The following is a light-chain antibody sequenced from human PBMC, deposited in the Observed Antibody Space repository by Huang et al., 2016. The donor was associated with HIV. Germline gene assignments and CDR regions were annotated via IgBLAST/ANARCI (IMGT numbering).Light chain of an antibody. J-gene: IGKJ3*01. CDR3: QQYYSTPPVT. V-gene: IGKV4-1*01. CDR2: GAS. Sequence: DIVMTQSPDSLAVSLGERATINCKSSQSVLYSSNNKNYLAWYQKKPGQPPKLLIYGASTRESGVPDRFSGSGSGTDFTLTISSLQAEDVAVYYCQQYYSTPPVTFGPGTKVDIK. CDR1: QSVLYSSNNKNY.